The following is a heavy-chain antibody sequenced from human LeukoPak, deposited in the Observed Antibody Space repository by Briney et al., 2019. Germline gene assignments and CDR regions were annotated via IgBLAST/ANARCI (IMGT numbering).Heavy chain of an antibody. Sequence: GGSLRLSRAASGFTFNNYAMSWVRQAPGKGLEWVAAISGNGGRTYYRDSVKGRFTISRDNPKSTLYLLMNSLSAEGTALYYCAKEQTSSGYFDYWGQGTLVTVSS. CDR2: ISGNGGRT. V-gene: IGHV3-23*01. D-gene: IGHD3-10*01. CDR1: GFTFNNYA. CDR3: AKEQTSSGYFDY. J-gene: IGHJ4*02.